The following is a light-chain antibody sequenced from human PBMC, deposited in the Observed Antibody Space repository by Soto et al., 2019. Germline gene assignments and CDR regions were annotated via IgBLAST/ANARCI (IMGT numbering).Light chain of an antibody. CDR3: AAWDDNLNVFV. J-gene: IGLJ1*01. CDR2: VDN. CDR1: SANIGINT. Sequence: QSVLTQPPSASGTPGQRVTSSCFGSSANIGINTVNWYQQLPGTAPKVLIYVDNHRPSGVPDRFSGSKSGTSASLAISGLQSEDEADYYCAAWDDNLNVFVXVTGTNDPV. V-gene: IGLV1-44*01.